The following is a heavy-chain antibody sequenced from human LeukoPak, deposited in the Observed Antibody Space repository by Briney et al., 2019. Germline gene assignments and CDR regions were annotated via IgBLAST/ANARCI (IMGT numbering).Heavy chain of an antibody. CDR3: ARDGSGWGDYFDY. Sequence: GGSLRLSCAASGFTFSSYGMHWVRQAPGKGLEWVAFIRYDGSNKYYADSVKGRFTISRDNSKNTLYLQMNSLRAEDTAVYYCARDGSGWGDYFDYWGQGTLVTVSS. V-gene: IGHV3-30*02. CDR2: IRYDGSNK. J-gene: IGHJ4*02. CDR1: GFTFSSYG. D-gene: IGHD6-19*01.